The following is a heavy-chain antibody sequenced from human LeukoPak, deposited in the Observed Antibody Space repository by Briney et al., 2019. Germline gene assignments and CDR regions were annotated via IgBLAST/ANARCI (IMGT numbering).Heavy chain of an antibody. V-gene: IGHV3-21*01. CDR3: ARAPYDSTGYETPLAFDM. CDR2: ISSSSSYI. Sequence: PGGSLRLSCAASGFTFSTYTMNWVSQSPGKGLEWVSTISSSSSYIYYGDTVKGGFTISRDNAKNSLYLEMNSLRAEDTAVYYCARAPYDSTGYETPLAFDMWGQGTMVTVSS. D-gene: IGHD3-22*01. J-gene: IGHJ3*02. CDR1: GFTFSTYT.